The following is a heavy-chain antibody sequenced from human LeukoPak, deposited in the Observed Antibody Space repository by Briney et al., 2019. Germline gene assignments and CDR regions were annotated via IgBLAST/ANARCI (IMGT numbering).Heavy chain of an antibody. CDR2: IIPIFGTA. Sequence: GASVNVSCKASGGTFSGYAISWVRQAPGQGLEWMGGIIPIFGTANYAQKFQGRVTITADESTSTAYMELSSLRSEDTAVYYCARGLTGDPDFDYWGQGTLVTVSS. J-gene: IGHJ4*02. CDR3: ARGLTGDPDFDY. D-gene: IGHD7-27*01. V-gene: IGHV1-69*13. CDR1: GGTFSGYA.